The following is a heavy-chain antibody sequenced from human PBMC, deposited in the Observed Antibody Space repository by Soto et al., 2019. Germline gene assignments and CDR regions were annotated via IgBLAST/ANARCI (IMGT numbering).Heavy chain of an antibody. V-gene: IGHV1-18*01. J-gene: IGHJ6*02. CDR1: GYTFTSYG. D-gene: IGHD6-6*01. CDR2: ISAYNGNT. Sequence: ASVKVSCKASGYTFTSYGISWVRQAPGQGLEWMGWISAYNGNTNYAQKLQGRVTMTTDTSTSTAYMEPRSLRSDDTAVYYCARDRPLAARQRYYGMDVWGQGTTVTVSS. CDR3: ARDRPLAARQRYYGMDV.